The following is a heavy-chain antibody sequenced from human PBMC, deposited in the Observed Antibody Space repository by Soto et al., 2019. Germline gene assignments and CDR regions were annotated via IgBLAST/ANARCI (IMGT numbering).Heavy chain of an antibody. D-gene: IGHD2-15*01. Sequence: PGGSLRLSCAASGFTFSSYWMSWVRQAPGKRLEWVANIKQDGSEKYYVDSVKGRFTISRDNAKNSLYLQMNSLRAEDTAVYYCARDRLSRRVAATGSNWFDPWGQGTLVTVSS. CDR1: GFTFSSYW. V-gene: IGHV3-7*01. J-gene: IGHJ5*02. CDR2: IKQDGSEK. CDR3: ARDRLSRRVAATGSNWFDP.